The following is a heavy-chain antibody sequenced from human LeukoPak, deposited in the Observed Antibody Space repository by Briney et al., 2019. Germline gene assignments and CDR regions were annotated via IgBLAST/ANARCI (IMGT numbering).Heavy chain of an antibody. V-gene: IGHV3-30*04. J-gene: IGHJ4*02. CDR1: GFTFSNYA. D-gene: IGHD3-10*01. CDR2: ISYDGSNK. Sequence: GRSLRLSCAASGFTFSNYALHWVRQAPGKGLEWVAVISYDGSNKYYADSVKGRFTISRDNSKNTLYLQMYSLRAEDTAVYYCARDLVLWFGGSSLSEGYWGQGTLVTVSS. CDR3: ARDLVLWFGGSSLSEGY.